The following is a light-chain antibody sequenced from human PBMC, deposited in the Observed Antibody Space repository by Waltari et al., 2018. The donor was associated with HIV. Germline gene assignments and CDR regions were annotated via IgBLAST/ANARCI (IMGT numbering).Light chain of an antibody. CDR1: QSLVFSDGNTY. CDR2: KVS. J-gene: IGKJ1*01. Sequence: DVVLTQSPLSLPVTLGQPASISCRSSQSLVFSDGNTYLNWFQQRPGQSPRRLIYKVSNRDSGVPDRFSGSGSGTDFTLKSSRVEPEDVGVYFCMQGTHWPPWTFGQGTMVEIK. CDR3: MQGTHWPPWT. V-gene: IGKV2-30*01.